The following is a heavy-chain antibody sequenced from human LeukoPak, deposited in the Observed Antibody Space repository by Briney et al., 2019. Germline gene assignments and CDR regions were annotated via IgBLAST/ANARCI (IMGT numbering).Heavy chain of an antibody. V-gene: IGHV3-23*01. Sequence: GRSLRLSCAASGFTFSSNAMSWVRQAPGKGLEWVSAISGSGGSTYYADSVKGRFTISRDNSKNTLYLQMNSLRAEDAAVYYCAKCATYDSSSWFDIWGQGTMVTVSS. CDR2: ISGSGGST. J-gene: IGHJ3*02. CDR3: AKCATYDSSSWFDI. CDR1: GFTFSSNA. D-gene: IGHD6-13*01.